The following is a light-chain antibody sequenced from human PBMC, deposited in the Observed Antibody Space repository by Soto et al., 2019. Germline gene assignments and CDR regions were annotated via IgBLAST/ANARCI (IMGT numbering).Light chain of an antibody. CDR2: GAS. CDR3: QQYGSSPPRT. J-gene: IGKJ1*01. Sequence: EIVLTQSPGTLSLSPGERATLSCRASQSVNGNYLAWYQQKPGQAPRLLIVGASNRATGIPDRFSGSGSGADFTLTISRLEPEDFAVYYCQQYGSSPPRTFGQGTKVEIK. CDR1: QSVNGNY. V-gene: IGKV3-20*01.